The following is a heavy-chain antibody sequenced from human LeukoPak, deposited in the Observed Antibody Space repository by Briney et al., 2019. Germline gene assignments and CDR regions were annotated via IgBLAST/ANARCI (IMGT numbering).Heavy chain of an antibody. J-gene: IGHJ4*02. CDR3: ARDSSSSRWYNYFDC. V-gene: IGHV3-33*01. CDR2: IWYDGSNQ. CDR1: GFTFSNYG. D-gene: IGHD6-19*01. Sequence: GGSLRLSCAASGFTFSNYGMHWVRQAPGKGLEWVAVIWYDGSNQYYADSVKGRFTISRDNSKNTLYLQMNSLRAEDTAVYYCARDSSSSRWYNYFDCWGQGALVTVSS.